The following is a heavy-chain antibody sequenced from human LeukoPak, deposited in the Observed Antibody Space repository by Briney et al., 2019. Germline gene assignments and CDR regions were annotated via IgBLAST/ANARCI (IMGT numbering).Heavy chain of an antibody. V-gene: IGHV3-64*01. CDR1: GFTFSSYA. CDR2: ISSNGGST. Sequence: GGSLRLSCAASGFTFSSYAMHWVRQAPGKGLEYVSAISSNGGSTYYANSVKGRFTISRDNSKNTLYSQMNSLRVEDTAVYYCARDSSMLRGPLVIYYFDFWGQGTLVTVSS. D-gene: IGHD3-10*01. J-gene: IGHJ4*02. CDR3: ARDSSMLRGPLVIYYFDF.